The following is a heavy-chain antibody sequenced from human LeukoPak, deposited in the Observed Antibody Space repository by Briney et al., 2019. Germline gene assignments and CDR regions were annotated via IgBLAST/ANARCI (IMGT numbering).Heavy chain of an antibody. J-gene: IGHJ4*02. CDR1: GYAFTGYY. V-gene: IGHV1-2*02. CDR3: ARSLYYYDSSGPYYFDY. D-gene: IGHD3-22*01. CDR2: INPNSGGT. Sequence: ASVKVSCKASGYAFTGYYMHWVRQAPGQGLEWMGWINPNSGGTNYAQKFQGRVTMTRDTSISTAYMELSRLRSDDTAVYYCARSLYYYDSSGPYYFDYWGQGTLVTVSS.